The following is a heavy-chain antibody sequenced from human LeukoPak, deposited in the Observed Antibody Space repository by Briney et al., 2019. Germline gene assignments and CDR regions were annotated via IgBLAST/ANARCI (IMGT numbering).Heavy chain of an antibody. CDR3: ARVLRGGTYYFDY. V-gene: IGHV4-39*01. CDR2: IFYSGTT. J-gene: IGHJ4*02. CDR1: GGSISSSSYY. Sequence: PSETLSLTRTVSGGSISSSSYYWGWIRQPPGKGLEWIGNIFYSGTTYYNPSLKSRVTISVDTSKNQFSLKMRSVTAADTAVYYCARVLRGGTYYFDYWGQGTLVTVSS. D-gene: IGHD1-26*01.